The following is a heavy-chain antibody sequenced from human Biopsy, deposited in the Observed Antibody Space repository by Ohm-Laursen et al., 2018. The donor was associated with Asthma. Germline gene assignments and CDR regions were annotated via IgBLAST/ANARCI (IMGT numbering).Heavy chain of an antibody. CDR1: GFSFSNSA. CDR3: VRDGTDDAFDI. D-gene: IGHD1-1*01. Sequence: SLRLSCSASGFSFSNSAIHWVRQAPGKGLEWVGVISKDASTQDYAGSVKGRFTMARDNSKNTLDLQMNSLREEDTAVYYCVRDGTDDAFDIWGQGTVVSVSS. J-gene: IGHJ3*02. V-gene: IGHV3-30*01. CDR2: ISKDASTQ.